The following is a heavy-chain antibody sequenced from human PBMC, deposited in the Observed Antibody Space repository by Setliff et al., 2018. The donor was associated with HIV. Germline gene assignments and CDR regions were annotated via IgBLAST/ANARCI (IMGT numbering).Heavy chain of an antibody. V-gene: IGHV1-2*02. J-gene: IGHJ6*03. CDR2: INPSGGST. CDR1: GYTFTSYY. D-gene: IGHD3-16*01. Sequence: ASVKVSCKASGYTFTSYYIHWVRQAPGQGLEWMGRINPSGGSTSYAQKFQGRVTMTRDTPISTAYMELSRLRSDDTAVYYCARDGAGHRYMDFWGKGTTVTVSS. CDR3: ARDGAGHRYMDF.